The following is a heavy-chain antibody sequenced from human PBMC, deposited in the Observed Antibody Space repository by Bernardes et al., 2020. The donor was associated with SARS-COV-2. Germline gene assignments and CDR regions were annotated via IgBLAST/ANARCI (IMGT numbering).Heavy chain of an antibody. J-gene: IGHJ5*02. CDR1: GFSLSTSGVG. D-gene: IGHD3-3*01. V-gene: IGHV2-5*02. CDR2: IYWDDDK. Sequence: SGPTLLKPPQTLTLTCTFSGFSLSTSGVGVGWIRQPPGKALEWLALIYWDDDKRYSPSLKSRLTITKDTSKNQVVLTMTNMDPVDTATYYCAQSLKYYDFWSGYLGGYWFDPWGQGTLVTVSS. CDR3: AQSLKYYDFWSGYLGGYWFDP.